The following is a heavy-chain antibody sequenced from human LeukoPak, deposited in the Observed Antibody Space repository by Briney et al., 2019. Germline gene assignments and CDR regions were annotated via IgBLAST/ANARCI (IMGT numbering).Heavy chain of an antibody. CDR3: ARDRSSLEVGDLRTLDY. J-gene: IGHJ4*02. D-gene: IGHD2-21*02. Sequence: ASVKVSCKASGYTFTNYGVSWVRQAPGQGLEWVGWISPYNGYTNYAQKFHDRVTMTTDTSTSTAYMELRSLRSDDTAVYFCARDRSSLEVGDLRTLDYWGQGALVTVSS. CDR2: ISPYNGYT. CDR1: GYTFTNYG. V-gene: IGHV1-18*01.